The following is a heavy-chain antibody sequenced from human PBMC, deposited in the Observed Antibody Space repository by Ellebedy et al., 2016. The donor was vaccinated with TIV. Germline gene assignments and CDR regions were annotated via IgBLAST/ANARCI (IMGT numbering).Heavy chain of an antibody. CDR1: GGTFSNYV. CDR3: ARDDSGCFDY. Sequence: ASVKVSCKASGGTFSNYVISWVRQAPGQGLEWMGWISTYNGNTNYAQKLQGRVTMPTDTSTSTAYMELRSLRSDDTAVYYCARDDSGCFDYWGQGTLVTVSS. CDR2: ISTYNGNT. J-gene: IGHJ4*02. V-gene: IGHV1-18*01. D-gene: IGHD1-26*01.